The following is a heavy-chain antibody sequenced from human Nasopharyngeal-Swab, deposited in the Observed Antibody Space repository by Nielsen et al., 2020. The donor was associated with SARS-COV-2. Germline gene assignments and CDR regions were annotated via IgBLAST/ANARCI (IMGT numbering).Heavy chain of an antibody. D-gene: IGHD3-10*01. V-gene: IGHV5-10-1*01. CDR2: IDPTDSNI. Sequence: VRQMPGKGLEWMGRIDPTDSNINYSPSFQGHVTISADKPISTAYLHWSSLKASDTAMYYCARSNYYGSGSYFSLDYWGQGTLVTVSS. CDR3: ARSNYYGSGSYFSLDY. J-gene: IGHJ4*02.